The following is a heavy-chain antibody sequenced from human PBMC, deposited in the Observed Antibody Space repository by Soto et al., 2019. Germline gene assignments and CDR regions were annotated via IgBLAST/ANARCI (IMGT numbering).Heavy chain of an antibody. CDR2: ISSSGSTI. V-gene: IGHV3-48*03. CDR3: ASDIAARPYCYYGMDV. Sequence: EVQLVESGGGLVQPGGSLRLSCAASGFTFSSYEMNWVRQAPGKGLEWVSYISSSGSTIYYADSVKGRFTISRDNAKNSLYLQVNRLRAEDTAVYYCASDIAARPYCYYGMDVWGQGTTVTVSS. D-gene: IGHD6-6*01. CDR1: GFTFSSYE. J-gene: IGHJ6*02.